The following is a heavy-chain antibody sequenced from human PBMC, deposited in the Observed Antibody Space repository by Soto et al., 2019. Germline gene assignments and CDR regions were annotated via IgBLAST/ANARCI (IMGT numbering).Heavy chain of an antibody. CDR2: INTYNGNT. V-gene: IGHV1-18*01. J-gene: IGHJ5*02. Sequence: AASVKVSCKASGYTFTSYGITWVRQAPGQGLEWMGWINTYNGNTNYAQKLQGRVTMTTDTSTSTAYMELRSLRSDDTAVYYCAREPAAGDWFDPWGQGTLVTVS. CDR1: GYTFTSYG. CDR3: AREPAAGDWFDP. D-gene: IGHD6-13*01.